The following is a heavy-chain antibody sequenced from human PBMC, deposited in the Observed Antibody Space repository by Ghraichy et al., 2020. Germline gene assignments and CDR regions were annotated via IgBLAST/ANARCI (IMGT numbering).Heavy chain of an antibody. D-gene: IGHD1-26*01. V-gene: IGHV3-23*01. CDR1: GFTFSSYA. Sequence: GESLNISCAASGFTFSSYAMGWVRQAPGKGLEWVSALSGGGTNTYYADSVKGRFTISRDNSKNTLYLQMNSLRAEDTAVYYCAKLHSGSYWPYDAFDIWGQGTMVTVAS. CDR3: AKLHSGSYWPYDAFDI. J-gene: IGHJ3*02. CDR2: LSGGGTNT.